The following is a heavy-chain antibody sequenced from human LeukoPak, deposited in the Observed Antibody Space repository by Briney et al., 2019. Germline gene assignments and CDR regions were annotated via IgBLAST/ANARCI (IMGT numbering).Heavy chain of an antibody. CDR1: GYTFTVYY. J-gene: IGHJ4*02. Sequence: ASVTVSFKASGYTFTVYYMHWVRQAPGQPREGLGWINPNRGGTNYAQKSQGRITMTSGTSISTAYMELSRLRSDGTAVYYCSRVYQYYDFWSGYLSIFDYWGQGTLVTVSS. D-gene: IGHD3-3*01. CDR3: SRVYQYYDFWSGYLSIFDY. V-gene: IGHV1-2*02. CDR2: INPNRGGT.